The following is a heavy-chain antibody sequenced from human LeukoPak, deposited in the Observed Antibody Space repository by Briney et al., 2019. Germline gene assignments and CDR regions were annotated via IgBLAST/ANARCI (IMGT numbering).Heavy chain of an antibody. D-gene: IGHD4-17*01. CDR1: GFSISSYW. CDR3: ARGNYFGDYVGVGIYFDY. J-gene: IGHJ4*02. V-gene: IGHV3-7*01. Sequence: PGGSLRLSCAASGFSISSYWMSWVRQAPGKGLEWVANIKQDGSENYYVDSVKGRFTTSRDNAKSSLYLQMNSLRAEDTAVYYCARGNYFGDYVGVGIYFDYWGQGTLVTVSS. CDR2: IKQDGSEN.